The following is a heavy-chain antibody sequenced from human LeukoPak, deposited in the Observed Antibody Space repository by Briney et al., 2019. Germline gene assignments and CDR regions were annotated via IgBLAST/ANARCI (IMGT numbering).Heavy chain of an antibody. CDR1: GFTFSSYE. V-gene: IGHV3-48*03. D-gene: IGHD1-26*01. Sequence: GGSLRLSCAASGFTFSSYEMNWVRQAPGKGLEWVSYISSSGSTIYYADSVKGRFTISRDNAKNSLYLQMNSLRAEDTAVYYCARDPTPFESSGTYFARWGQGTLVTVSS. CDR2: ISSSGSTI. CDR3: ARDPTPFESSGTYFAR. J-gene: IGHJ4*02.